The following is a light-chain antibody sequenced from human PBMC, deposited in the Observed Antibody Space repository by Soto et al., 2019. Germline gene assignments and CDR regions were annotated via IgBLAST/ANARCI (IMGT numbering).Light chain of an antibody. V-gene: IGKV3-11*01. Sequence: EIVLAQSPATLSLSPGERATLSSRASQRVGNFLAWYQHRPCQAPRLLILNASTRATGIPPRFSGSGSGTDFTLTISRLEPEDFAVYYCQQRRNWPLTFGGGTKVEIK. CDR3: QQRRNWPLT. CDR1: QRVGNF. CDR2: NAS. J-gene: IGKJ4*01.